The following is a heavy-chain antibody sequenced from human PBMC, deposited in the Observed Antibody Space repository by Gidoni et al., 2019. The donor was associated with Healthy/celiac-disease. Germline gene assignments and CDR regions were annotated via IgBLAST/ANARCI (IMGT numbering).Heavy chain of an antibody. CDR3: AKDPRKSGSYGYYFDY. V-gene: IGHV3-30*18. D-gene: IGHD1-26*01. CDR1: GFTFSIYG. J-gene: IGHJ4*02. Sequence: QVQLVESGGGVVQPGRSLRVSCVASGFTFSIYGMHWVRQAPGKGLEWVAVISYDGSNKYYADSVKGRFTISRDNSKNTLYLQMNSLRAEDTAVYYCAKDPRKSGSYGYYFDYWGQGTLVTVSS. CDR2: ISYDGSNK.